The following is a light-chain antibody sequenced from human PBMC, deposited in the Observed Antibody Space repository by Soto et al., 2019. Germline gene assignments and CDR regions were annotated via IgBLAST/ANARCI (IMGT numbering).Light chain of an antibody. Sequence: QSALTQPASVSGSPGRSITISCTGSSSDIGTYTYVSWYQQHPGKAPKLIICDVSHRPSGVSSRFSGSRSGNTASLTISGLQADDEADYYCSSYTGSSTPVVFGGGTKLTVL. CDR1: SSDIGTYTY. V-gene: IGLV2-14*03. CDR3: SSYTGSSTPVV. CDR2: DVS. J-gene: IGLJ2*01.